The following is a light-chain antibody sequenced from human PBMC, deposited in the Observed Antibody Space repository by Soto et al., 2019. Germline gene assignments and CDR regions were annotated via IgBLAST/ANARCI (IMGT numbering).Light chain of an antibody. J-gene: IGKJ1*01. Sequence: EIVLTQSPGTLSLSPGERATLSCRASESVSSSYLAWYQQKPGQAPRLLIFGASSRATGTPDRFSGSGSGKDLTLTISRLEPEDFAVYYCQQYGSSPPWTFGQGTEVKIK. CDR2: GAS. CDR1: ESVSSSY. CDR3: QQYGSSPPWT. V-gene: IGKV3-20*01.